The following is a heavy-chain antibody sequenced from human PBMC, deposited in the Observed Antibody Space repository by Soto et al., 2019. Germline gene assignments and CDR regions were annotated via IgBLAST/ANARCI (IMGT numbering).Heavy chain of an antibody. V-gene: IGHV3-53*01. CDR3: ARLSAPTGSYYTAPFDN. CDR2: MYRGGPT. Sequence: GWSLRLSGAASVLNVSAYSMIWARQSPGQGLEWGTVMYRGGPTHYADSFQGPFTISRDSSKNNLYLHMNSLRAEETAVYYCARLSAPTGSYYTAPFDNWGQGTLVTVSS. J-gene: IGHJ4*02. D-gene: IGHD3-10*01. CDR1: VLNVSAYS.